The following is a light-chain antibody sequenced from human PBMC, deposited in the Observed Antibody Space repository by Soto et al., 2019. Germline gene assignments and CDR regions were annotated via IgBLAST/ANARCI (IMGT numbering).Light chain of an antibody. CDR2: EVS. CDR3: SSYALSTAYL. J-gene: IGLJ1*01. V-gene: IGLV2-14*01. CDR1: SSDVGGYDY. Sequence: QSSLTQPASVSGSPGQSITISCTGTSSDVGGYDYVSWYQLHPGKAPKLMVFEVSNRPSGVSYRFSGSKSGNTASLTISGLQAEDEADYFCSSYALSTAYLVGKGTKVTVL.